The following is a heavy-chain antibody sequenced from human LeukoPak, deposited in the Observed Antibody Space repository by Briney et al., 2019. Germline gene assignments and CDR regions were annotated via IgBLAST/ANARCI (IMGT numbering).Heavy chain of an antibody. CDR1: GGSISSGYS. D-gene: IGHD2-21*02. CDR3: ARGEVTYFDY. V-gene: IGHV4-30-2*01. CDR2: NFHSGGT. J-gene: IGHJ4*02. Sequence: SQTLSLTCAVSGGSISSGYSWTWIRQPPGKGLEWIGYNFHSGGTYYNPSLKSRVTISVDRSKNHFSLKLSSVTAADTAVYYCARGEVTYFDYWGQGTLVTVSS.